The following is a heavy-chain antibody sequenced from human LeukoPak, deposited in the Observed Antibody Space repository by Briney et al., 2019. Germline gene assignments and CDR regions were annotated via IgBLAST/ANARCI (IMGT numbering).Heavy chain of an antibody. CDR2: IYYSGST. CDR3: ARDNGLRYFDWLLPTGGYGMDV. Sequence: SETLSLTCTVSGGSFSSYYWSWIRQPPGKGLEWIGYIYYSGSTNYKPSLKSRVTISGDTSKNPFSLKLRSVTAAGTAVYYCARDNGLRYFDWLLPTGGYGMDVWGQGTTVTVSS. D-gene: IGHD3-9*01. J-gene: IGHJ6*02. CDR1: GGSFSSYY. V-gene: IGHV4-59*01.